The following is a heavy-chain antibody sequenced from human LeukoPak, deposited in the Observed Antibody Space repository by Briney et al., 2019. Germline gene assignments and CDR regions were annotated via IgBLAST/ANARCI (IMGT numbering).Heavy chain of an antibody. J-gene: IGHJ4*02. CDR1: GYTFTNYA. D-gene: IGHD5-18*01. CDR2: INAGNGNT. Sequence: ASVKVSCKASGYTFTNYAMHWVRQAPGQRLEWMGWINAGNGNTKYSQEFQGRVTITRDTSASTAYMELSSLRSEDMAVYYCAKDHGAMALFDYWGQGTLVTVSS. CDR3: AKDHGAMALFDY. V-gene: IGHV1-3*03.